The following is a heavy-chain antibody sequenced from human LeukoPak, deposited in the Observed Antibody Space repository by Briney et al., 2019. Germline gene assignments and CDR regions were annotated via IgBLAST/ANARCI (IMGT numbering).Heavy chain of an antibody. CDR1: GFTFSSYA. J-gene: IGHJ3*02. CDR3: VKDSYHDRSGYYYSLDAFDI. V-gene: IGHV3-64D*06. CDR2: ISSSGGST. D-gene: IGHD3-22*01. Sequence: PGGSLRLSCPASGFTFSSYAMHWVRQAPGKGLEYVSAISSSGGSTYYADSVKGRFTISRDNSKNTLYLQMSSLRAEDTAVYYCVKDSYHDRSGYYYSLDAFDIWGQGTMVTVSS.